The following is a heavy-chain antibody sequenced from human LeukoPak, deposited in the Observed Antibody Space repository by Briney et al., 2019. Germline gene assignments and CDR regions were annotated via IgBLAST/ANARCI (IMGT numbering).Heavy chain of an antibody. V-gene: IGHV4-4*07. CDR1: GGSISGYY. D-gene: IGHD3-22*01. CDR3: ARGITMITHSKNNWFDP. CDR2: CYSGGST. J-gene: IGHJ5*02. Sequence: SETLSLTCTVSGGSISGYYWSWIRQSAEKGLEWIGRCYSGGSTGYNPSLESRVTVSVDTSNNQFSLNLNSVTAADTAVYYCARGITMITHSKNNWFDPWGQGTLVTVSS.